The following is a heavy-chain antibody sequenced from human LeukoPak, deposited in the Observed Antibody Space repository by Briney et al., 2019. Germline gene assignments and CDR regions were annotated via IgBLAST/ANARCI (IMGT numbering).Heavy chain of an antibody. CDR1: GGSFSGYY. J-gene: IGHJ5*02. CDR2: INHSGST. D-gene: IGHD3-10*01. V-gene: IGHV4-34*01. Sequence: KPSETLSLTCAVYGGSFSGYYWSWIRQPPGKGPEWIGEINHSGSTNYNPSLKSRVTISVDTSKNQFSLKLSSVTAADTAVYYCARHGARKLLWFGDSTNNWFDPWGQGTLVTVSS. CDR3: ARHGARKLLWFGDSTNNWFDP.